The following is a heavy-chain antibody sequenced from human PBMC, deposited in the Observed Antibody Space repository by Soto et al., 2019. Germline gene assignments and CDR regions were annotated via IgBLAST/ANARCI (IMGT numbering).Heavy chain of an antibody. CDR1: GYSFTDYW. J-gene: IGHJ4*02. Sequence: GESLKISCNGSGYSFTDYWICWVRQMPGKGLEWMGIIFPGDSDTRYSPPFQGQVTISADKPINTAYLQWRSLRASDTAMYYCARLRGREGFLSDYWGQGTLVTVSS. V-gene: IGHV5-51*01. CDR2: IFPGDSDT. CDR3: ARLRGREGFLSDY.